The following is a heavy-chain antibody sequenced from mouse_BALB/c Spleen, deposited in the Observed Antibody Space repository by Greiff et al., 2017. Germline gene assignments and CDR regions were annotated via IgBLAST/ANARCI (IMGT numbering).Heavy chain of an antibody. J-gene: IGHJ2*01. V-gene: IGHV1-14*01. Sequence: EVQLQQSGPELVKPGASVKMSCKASGYTFTSYVMHWVKQKPGQGLEWIGYINPYNDGTKYNEKFKGKATLTSDKSSSTAYMELSSLTSEDSAVYYCARDYRYDVGDYWGQGTTLTVSS. D-gene: IGHD2-14*01. CDR3: ARDYRYDVGDY. CDR2: INPYNDGT. CDR1: GYTFTSYV.